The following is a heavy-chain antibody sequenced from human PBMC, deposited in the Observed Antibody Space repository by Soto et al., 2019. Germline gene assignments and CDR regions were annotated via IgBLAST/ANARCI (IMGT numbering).Heavy chain of an antibody. CDR3: ARTGSAYALYAH. D-gene: IGHD5-12*01. CDR1: GFTFSSYW. J-gene: IGHJ4*02. CDR2: INSDGSST. Sequence: EVQLVESGGGLVQPGGSLRLSCAASGFTFSSYWMHWVRQAPGKGLVWVSRINSDGSSTSYVDSVKGRFTISRDNGKNTLYLQMNSLRAEDTAVYYCARTGSAYALYAHWGQGTLVTVSS. V-gene: IGHV3-74*01.